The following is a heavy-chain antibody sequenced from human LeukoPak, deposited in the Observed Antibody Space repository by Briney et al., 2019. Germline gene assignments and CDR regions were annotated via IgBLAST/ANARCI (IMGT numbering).Heavy chain of an antibody. CDR3: ARDGPGYSSGWYGGGFDY. J-gene: IGHJ4*02. CDR1: GFTVSSNY. D-gene: IGHD6-19*01. V-gene: IGHV3-66*01. Sequence: PGGSLRLSCAASGFTVSSNYMSWVRQAPGKGLEWVSVIYSGGSTYYADSVKGRFTISRDNSKNTLYLQMNSLRAEDTAVYYCARDGPGYSSGWYGGGFDYWGQGTLVTVSS. CDR2: IYSGGST.